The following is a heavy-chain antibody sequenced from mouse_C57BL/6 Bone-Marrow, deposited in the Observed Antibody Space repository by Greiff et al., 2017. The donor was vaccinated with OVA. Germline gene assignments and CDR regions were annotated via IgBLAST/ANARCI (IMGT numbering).Heavy chain of an antibody. J-gene: IGHJ2*01. V-gene: IGHV1-64*01. CDR3: ARLQYYFDY. CDR1: GYTFTSYW. Sequence: QVQLKQPGAELVKPGASVKLSCTASGYTFTSYWMHWVKQRPGQGLEWIGMIHPNSGSTNYNEKFKSKATLTVDKSSSTAYMQLSSLTSEDSAVYYCARLQYYFDYWGQGTTLTVSS. CDR2: IHPNSGST.